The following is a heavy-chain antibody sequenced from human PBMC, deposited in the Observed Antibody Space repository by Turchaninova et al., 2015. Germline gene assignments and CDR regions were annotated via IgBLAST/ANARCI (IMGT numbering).Heavy chain of an antibody. CDR3: ARGFGRSWSLDN. J-gene: IGHJ4*02. CDR2: IYNDDRT. Sequence: EVQLVESGGGLIQLGGSLRPSCAASGFTASGHYMGWVRPAAGRGLEWVSLIYNDDRTYYADSVKGRFTISRDSSRNTLYLQMSSLKAEDTAVYYCARGFGRSWSLDNWGQGTLVTVSS. D-gene: IGHD6-13*01. CDR1: GFTASGHY. V-gene: IGHV3-53*01.